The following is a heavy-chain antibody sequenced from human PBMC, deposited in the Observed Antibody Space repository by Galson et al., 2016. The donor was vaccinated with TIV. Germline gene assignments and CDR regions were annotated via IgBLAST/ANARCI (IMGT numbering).Heavy chain of an antibody. Sequence: PALVKPTQTVTLTCTFSGFSLSSNGVGVGWIRQPPGKALEWLALIYWDDEKRYNPSLESRLSIIKGTSKNKVVLTLTNVDPVDTATYYCAHRRPLAYFFAFWGQVALVTVSA. CDR3: AHRRPLAYFFAF. CDR2: IYWDDEK. CDR1: GFSLSSNGVG. D-gene: IGHD2-21*01. V-gene: IGHV2-5*02. J-gene: IGHJ4*02.